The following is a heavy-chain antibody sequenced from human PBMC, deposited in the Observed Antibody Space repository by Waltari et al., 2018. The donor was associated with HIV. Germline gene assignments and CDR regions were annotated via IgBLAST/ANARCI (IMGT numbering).Heavy chain of an antibody. J-gene: IGHJ5*02. V-gene: IGHV1-69*01. CDR1: GRTFSNYG. D-gene: IGHD2-8*01. Sequence: QVQLVQSGAEVKKPGSSVKVPCKTSGRTFSNYGIMWVRQAPGQGLEWMGGIIPVFGTPNYAQKFQGRVTIIADESTNTAYMELRSLRSEDTAVYYCAAVCTRCLQYNWFDPWGQGSQVTVSS. CDR2: IIPVFGTP. CDR3: AAVCTRCLQYNWFDP.